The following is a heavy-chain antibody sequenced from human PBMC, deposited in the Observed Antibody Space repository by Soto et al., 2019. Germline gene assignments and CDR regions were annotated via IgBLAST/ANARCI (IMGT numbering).Heavy chain of an antibody. V-gene: IGHV3-11*01. D-gene: IGHD6-13*01. J-gene: IGHJ6*01. CDR1: GFTFSDYY. CDR2: ISSSGSTI. CDR3: ARDQAQLAKNYDGMDV. Sequence: QVQLVESGGGMVKPGGSLRLSCAASGFTFSDYYMSWIRQAPGKGLEWVSYISSSGSTIYYADSVKGRFTISRDNTKNSMFLQMNSLRAEDTAVYYCARDQAQLAKNYDGMDVWGQGTTVTVSS.